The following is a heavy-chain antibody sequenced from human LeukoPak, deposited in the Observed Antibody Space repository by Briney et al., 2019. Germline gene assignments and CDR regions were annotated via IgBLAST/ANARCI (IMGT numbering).Heavy chain of an antibody. Sequence: GGSLRLSCAASGFTFNNYWMTWVRQAPGKGLEWVANIKQDGSQKYYVDSVKGRFTISRDNAKNSVYLQMNSLRAGDTGVYYCARIGYSSSCTDYWGQGTLVTVSS. CDR3: ARIGYSSSCTDY. CDR2: IKQDGSQK. D-gene: IGHD2-2*01. V-gene: IGHV3-7*01. J-gene: IGHJ4*02. CDR1: GFTFNNYW.